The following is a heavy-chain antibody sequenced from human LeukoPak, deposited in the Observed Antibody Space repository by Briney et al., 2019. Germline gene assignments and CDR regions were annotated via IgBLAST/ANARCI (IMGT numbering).Heavy chain of an antibody. CDR3: ASGMPGHYYGSGSLDY. D-gene: IGHD3-10*01. Sequence: GGSLRLSCAASGFTFSSYEMNWVRQAPGKGLEWVSYISSSGSTIYYADSVKGRFTISRDNAKNSLYLQMNSLRAEDTAVYYCASGMPGHYYGSGSLDYWGQGTLVTVSS. J-gene: IGHJ4*02. V-gene: IGHV3-48*03. CDR1: GFTFSSYE. CDR2: ISSSGSTI.